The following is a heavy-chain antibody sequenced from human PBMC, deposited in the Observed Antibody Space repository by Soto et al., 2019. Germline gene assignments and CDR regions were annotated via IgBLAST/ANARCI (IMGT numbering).Heavy chain of an antibody. J-gene: IGHJ5*02. CDR1: GFTFSSYA. V-gene: IGHV3-23*01. Sequence: GGSLRLSCAASGFTFSSYAMSWVRQAPGKGLEWVSAISGSGGSTYYADSVKGRFTISRDNSKNTLYLQMNSLRAEDTAVYYCAKRGRYCSGGSCYTDSPWGQGTLVPVSS. CDR2: ISGSGGST. CDR3: AKRGRYCSGGSCYTDSP. D-gene: IGHD2-15*01.